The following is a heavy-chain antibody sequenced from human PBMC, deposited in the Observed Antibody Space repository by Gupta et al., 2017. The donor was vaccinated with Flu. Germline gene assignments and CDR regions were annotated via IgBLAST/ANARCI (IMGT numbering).Heavy chain of an antibody. CDR1: GFTVNSNY. CDR3: ARDRSSPGGWDRFYHGTDV. V-gene: IGHV3-66*02. CDR2: IYSGGGT. D-gene: IGHD6-13*01. J-gene: IGHJ6*02. Sequence: EVQLAESGGGLVQPGGSLRLACVASGFTVNSNYMSWVRQAPGKGLEWVSGIYSGGGTYDADSVEGRFTISRDNSQNTLYLQMNSLKPEDTAVYYCARDRSSPGGWDRFYHGTDVWGQGTTVTVSS.